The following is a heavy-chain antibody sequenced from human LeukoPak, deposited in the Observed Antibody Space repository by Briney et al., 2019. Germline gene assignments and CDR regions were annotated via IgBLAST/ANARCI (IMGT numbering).Heavy chain of an antibody. V-gene: IGHV1-46*01. CDR1: GYTFTSYY. CDR2: INPSGGST. D-gene: IGHD2-2*01. Sequence: ASVKVSCKASGYTFTSYYMHWVRLAPGQGLEWMGIINPSGGSTSYAQKFQGRVTMTRDMSTSTVYMELSSLRSEDTAVYYCAREVEAPEYGLAFDIWGQGTMVTVSS. J-gene: IGHJ3*02. CDR3: AREVEAPEYGLAFDI.